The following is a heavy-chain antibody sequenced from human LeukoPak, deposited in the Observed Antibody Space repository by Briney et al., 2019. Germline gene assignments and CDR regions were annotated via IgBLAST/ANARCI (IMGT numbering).Heavy chain of an antibody. V-gene: IGHV1-24*01. CDR3: ATLHSSGSFFDY. CDR1: GYTLTELS. Sequence: ASVKVSCKVSGYTLTELSIHWVRQTPGKGPEWMGGFDPENGETIYAQKFQGRVTMTEDTSTDTAYMELSTLRSEDTAVYYCATLHSSGSFFDYWGQGTLVTVSS. D-gene: IGHD6-19*01. J-gene: IGHJ4*02. CDR2: FDPENGET.